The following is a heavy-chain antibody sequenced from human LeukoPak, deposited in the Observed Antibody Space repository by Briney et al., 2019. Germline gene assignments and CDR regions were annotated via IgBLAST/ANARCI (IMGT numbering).Heavy chain of an antibody. J-gene: IGHJ5*02. CDR1: GVSITSHY. Sequence: SETLSLTCTVSGVSITSHYWTWIRQPPGKGLEWIGYIYYTGSTNYNPSLKSRVTISVDTSKNQFSLKVSSVTAADTAVYYCVRSKSGTYGWFDPWGQGTLVTVSS. D-gene: IGHD4-17*01. V-gene: IGHV4-59*11. CDR2: IYYTGST. CDR3: VRSKSGTYGWFDP.